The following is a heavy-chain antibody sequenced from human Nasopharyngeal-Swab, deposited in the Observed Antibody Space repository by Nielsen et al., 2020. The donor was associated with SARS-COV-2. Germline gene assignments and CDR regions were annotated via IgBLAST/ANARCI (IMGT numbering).Heavy chain of an antibody. CDR3: ARQHQLLGDY. CDR1: GGSISSSSYY. CDR2: IYYSGST. Sequence: SETLSLTCTVSGGSISSSSYYWGWIRQPPGKGLEWIGSIYYSGSTYYNPSLKSRVTISVDTSKNQFSLKLSSVTAADTAEYYCARQHQLLGDYWGQGTLVTVSS. J-gene: IGHJ4*02. D-gene: IGHD2-2*01. V-gene: IGHV4-39*01.